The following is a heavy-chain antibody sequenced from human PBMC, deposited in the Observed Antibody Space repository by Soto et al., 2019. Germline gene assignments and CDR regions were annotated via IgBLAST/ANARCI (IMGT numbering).Heavy chain of an antibody. CDR3: VKDDGGYPSTAPH. J-gene: IGHJ1*01. D-gene: IGHD3-22*01. Sequence: EVQLLESGGGLVQPGGSLRLSCAASGITISNYPMSWVRQAPGKGLDWVSGISGSGDRTYYADSAKGRFTISKDISRNSVSLQLDNLGVEDTAVYFCVKDDGGYPSTAPHWGQGTLVTVSS. CDR2: ISGSGDRT. CDR1: GITISNYP. V-gene: IGHV3-23*01.